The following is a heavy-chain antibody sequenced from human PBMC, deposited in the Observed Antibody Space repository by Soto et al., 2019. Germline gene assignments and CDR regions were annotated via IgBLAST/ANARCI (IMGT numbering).Heavy chain of an antibody. J-gene: IGHJ4*02. V-gene: IGHV4-34*01. CDR3: ASSVSTPYSGSYQRRRTYYFYX. CDR2: INHSGST. D-gene: IGHD1-26*01. Sequence: PSDTLSVTCAVYGGSFSGYYWSWIRHPPGKGLEGILEINHSGSTNYNPSLKSRVTISVDTSKKEFSLKLSSVTAADTAVYHCASSVSTPYSGSYQRRRTYYFYXWGQGTLVTVSX. CDR1: GGSFSGYY.